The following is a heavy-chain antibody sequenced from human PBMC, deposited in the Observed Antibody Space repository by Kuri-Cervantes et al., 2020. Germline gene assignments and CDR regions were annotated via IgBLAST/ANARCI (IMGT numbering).Heavy chain of an antibody. V-gene: IGHV4-38-2*01. Sequence: GSLRLSCAVSGYSISSGYYWGWIRQPPGKGLEWIGYIYYSGSTNYNPSLKSRVTISVDTSKNQFSLKLSSVTAADTAVYYCARGGSPHNYYFYYYMDVWGKGTTVTVSS. CDR3: ARGGSPHNYYFYYYMDV. CDR1: GYSISSGYY. D-gene: IGHD6-13*01. CDR2: IYYSGST. J-gene: IGHJ6*03.